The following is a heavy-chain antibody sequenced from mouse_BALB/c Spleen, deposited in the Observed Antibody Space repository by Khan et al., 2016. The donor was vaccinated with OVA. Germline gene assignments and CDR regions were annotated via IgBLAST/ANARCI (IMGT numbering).Heavy chain of an antibody. CDR3: ARGNYYGSSSWFGY. V-gene: IGHV1-9*01. CDR1: GYTFSSYW. Sequence: QVQLQQSGAELMKPGASVKISCKATGYTFSSYWIEWVKQRPGHGLEWIGEILPGSGRNNYNEKFKGKATSTADTSSNTAYMQLSNLTSDDSAVYYCARGNYYGSSSWFGYWGQGTLVTVSA. D-gene: IGHD1-1*01. J-gene: IGHJ3*01. CDR2: ILPGSGRN.